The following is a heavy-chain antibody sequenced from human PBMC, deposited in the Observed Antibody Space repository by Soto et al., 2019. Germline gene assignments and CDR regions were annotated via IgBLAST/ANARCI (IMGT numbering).Heavy chain of an antibody. V-gene: IGHV4-34*01. D-gene: IGHD4-17*01. J-gene: IGHJ6*02. CDR2: INHSGST. Sequence: PSETLSLTCAVYGGSFSGYYWSWIRQPPGKGLEWIGEINHSGSTNYNPSIKSRVTMSVDTSKNQFSLKLSSVTAADTAVYYCARALRRSTVPRYYYYGMDVWGQGTTVTVSS. CDR1: GGSFSGYY. CDR3: ARALRRSTVPRYYYYGMDV.